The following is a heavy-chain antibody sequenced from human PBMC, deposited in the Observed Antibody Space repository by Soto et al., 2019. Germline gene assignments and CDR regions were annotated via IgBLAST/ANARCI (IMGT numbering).Heavy chain of an antibody. D-gene: IGHD3-3*01. CDR1: GGNFYDFA. J-gene: IGHJ4*02. CDR3: AKGRYDFWSPYYFDS. V-gene: IGHV3-9*01. CDR2: ITWNSRVL. Sequence: PWGSLRFSCVGTGGNFYDFAMHFVRQSPFKRLEWVSGITWNSRVLAYADSVKGRFTISRDNARNSLYLQMDSLRDEDTALYYCAKGRYDFWSPYYFDSWGQGTLVTVSS.